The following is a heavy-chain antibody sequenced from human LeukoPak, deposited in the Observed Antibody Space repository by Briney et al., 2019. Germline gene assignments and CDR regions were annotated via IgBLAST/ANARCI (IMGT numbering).Heavy chain of an antibody. Sequence: GGSLRLSCAASGFTSSSYWMSWVRQAPGKGLEWVANIKQDGSEKYYVDSVKGRFTISRDNAKNSLYLQMNSLRAEDTAVYYCARRLGLGFGEYSNNWFDPWGQGTLVTVSS. J-gene: IGHJ5*02. CDR2: IKQDGSEK. CDR3: ARRLGLGFGEYSNNWFDP. V-gene: IGHV3-7*01. CDR1: GFTSSSYW. D-gene: IGHD3-10*01.